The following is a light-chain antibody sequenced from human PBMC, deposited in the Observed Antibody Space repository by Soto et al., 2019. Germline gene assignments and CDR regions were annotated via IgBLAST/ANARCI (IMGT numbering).Light chain of an antibody. CDR3: SSYTSSSPRLV. J-gene: IGLJ3*02. Sequence: QSALTQPASVSGSPGQSINISCTGTSSDVGGYNYVSRYQHHPDKAPKLMIFDVNNRPSGISSRFSGSKSGNTASLTISGLQAEYEAAYYCSSYTSSSPRLVFGGGTKLTVL. CDR2: DVN. CDR1: SSDVGGYNY. V-gene: IGLV2-14*03.